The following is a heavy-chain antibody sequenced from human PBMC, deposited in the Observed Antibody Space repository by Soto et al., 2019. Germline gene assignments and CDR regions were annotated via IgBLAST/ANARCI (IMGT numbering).Heavy chain of an antibody. CDR3: ARVPWSQNWFDP. CDR1: GGSISSGGYY. J-gene: IGHJ5*02. V-gene: IGHV4-31*03. D-gene: IGHD2-15*01. Sequence: SETLSLTCTVSGGSISSGGYYWSWIRQHPGKGLEWIGYIYYSGSTYYNPSLKSRVTISVDTSKNQFSLKLSSVTAADTAVYYCARVPWSQNWFDPWGQGTLVTVSS. CDR2: IYYSGST.